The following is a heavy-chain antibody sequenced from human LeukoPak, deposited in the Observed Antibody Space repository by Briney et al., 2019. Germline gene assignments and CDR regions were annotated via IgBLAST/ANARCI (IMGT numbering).Heavy chain of an antibody. V-gene: IGHV3-30*18. D-gene: IGHD2-2*01. CDR3: AKDRTTGWAIDY. CDR1: GFTFSRNA. Sequence: GGSLRLSCAASGFTFSRNAMHWVRQAPGKGLEWVAFISYDGGRKHLADSVKGRFTVSRDSSENTLYLQMNSLRPEDTAVYYCAKDRTTGWAIDYWGQGTLVTVSS. CDR2: ISYDGGRK. J-gene: IGHJ4*02.